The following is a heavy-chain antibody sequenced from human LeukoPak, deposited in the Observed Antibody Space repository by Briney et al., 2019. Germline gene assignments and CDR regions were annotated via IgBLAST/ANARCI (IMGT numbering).Heavy chain of an antibody. J-gene: IGHJ6*02. CDR3: ARAPIVVVPAAIKRYYYYGMDV. CDR1: GYTFTGYY. D-gene: IGHD2-2*01. Sequence: ASVKVSCKASGYTFTGYYMHWVRQAPGQGLEWMGWINPNSGGTNYAQKFQGRVTMTRDTSISTAYMELSRLRSDDTAVYYCARAPIVVVPAAIKRYYYYGMDVWGQGTTVTVSS. CDR2: INPNSGGT. V-gene: IGHV1-2*02.